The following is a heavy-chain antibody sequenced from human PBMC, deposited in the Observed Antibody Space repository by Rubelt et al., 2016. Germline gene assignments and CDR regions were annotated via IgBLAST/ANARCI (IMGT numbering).Heavy chain of an antibody. V-gene: IGHV3-7*04. Sequence: EVLLVESGGGLIQSGGSLRLSCTASGFSLNNKFMSWVRQAPGKGLEWVADIKPDGSEKYYVDSVKGRFTISRDDPKNSVYLQMDGLGAEDTAVYHCARGHYGRDYWGQGTLVTVSS. CDR3: ARGHYGRDY. J-gene: IGHJ4*02. D-gene: IGHD3-16*01. CDR2: IKPDGSEK. CDR1: GFSLNNKF.